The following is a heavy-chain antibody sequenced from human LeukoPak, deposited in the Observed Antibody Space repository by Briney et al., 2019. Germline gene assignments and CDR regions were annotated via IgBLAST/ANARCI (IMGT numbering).Heavy chain of an antibody. V-gene: IGHV3-15*01. Sequence: KTGGSLRLSCAASGFTVSSNHMTWVRQAPGKGLEYVGRIKSKTDGGTTDYAAPVKGRFTISRDDLKNTLFLQMNSLKTEDTAMYYCTAGGLTWGQGTLVTVSS. J-gene: IGHJ5*02. CDR2: IKSKTDGGTT. CDR1: GFTVSSNH. CDR3: TAGGLT.